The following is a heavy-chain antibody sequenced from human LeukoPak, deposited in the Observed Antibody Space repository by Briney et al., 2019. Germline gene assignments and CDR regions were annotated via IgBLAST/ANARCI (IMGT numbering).Heavy chain of an antibody. CDR3: ARVYCSSTSCYISDY. D-gene: IGHD2-2*02. CDR1: GYTFTSYY. J-gene: IGHJ4*02. V-gene: IGHV1-46*01. Sequence: ASVKVSCKASGYTFTSYYMHWVRQAPGQGLEWMGIINPSGGSTSYAQKFQGRVTMTRDTSTSTVYMELSSLRSEDTAVYYCARVYCSSTSCYISDYWGQGTLVTVSS. CDR2: INPSGGST.